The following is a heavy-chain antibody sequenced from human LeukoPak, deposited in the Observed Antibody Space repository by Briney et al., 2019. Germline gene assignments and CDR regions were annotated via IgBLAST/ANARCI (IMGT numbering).Heavy chain of an antibody. J-gene: IGHJ4*02. D-gene: IGHD6-13*01. CDR1: GFTSSSYS. Sequence: GGSLRLSCAASGFTSSSYSMNWVRQAPGKGLEWVSFISSSSSYIYYADSVKGRFTISRDNAKNSLYLEMNSLRAEDTAVYYCARGGSSWYYFDYWGQGTLVTVSS. V-gene: IGHV3-21*01. CDR2: ISSSSSYI. CDR3: ARGGSSWYYFDY.